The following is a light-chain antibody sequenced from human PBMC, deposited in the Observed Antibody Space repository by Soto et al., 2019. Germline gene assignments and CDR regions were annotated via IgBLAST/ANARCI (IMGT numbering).Light chain of an antibody. V-gene: IGLV2-14*01. CDR2: EVS. J-gene: IGLJ1*01. CDR3: CSYAGSYTLV. Sequence: QLVLTQPASVSGSPGQSITISCTGTSSDVGGYNYVSWYQQHPGKAPKLMIYEVSDRPSGVSNRFSGSKSGNTASLTISGLQAEDEADYYCCSYAGSYTLVFGTGTKVTVL. CDR1: SSDVGGYNY.